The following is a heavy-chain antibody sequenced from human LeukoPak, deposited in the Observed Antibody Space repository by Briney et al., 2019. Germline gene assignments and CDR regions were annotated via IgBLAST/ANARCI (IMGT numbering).Heavy chain of an antibody. D-gene: IGHD6-13*01. CDR3: AKEGRSTTPGY. CDR2: ISRSSSSI. CDR1: GFTFSSSD. V-gene: IGHV3-21*01. Sequence: GGSLRLSCAASGFTFSSSDMDWVRQAPGKGLEWVSSISRSSSSIYYTDSVRGRFTISRDNTKNSLYLQMNSLRAEDTAVYFCAKEGRSTTPGYWGQGTLVTVYS. J-gene: IGHJ4*02.